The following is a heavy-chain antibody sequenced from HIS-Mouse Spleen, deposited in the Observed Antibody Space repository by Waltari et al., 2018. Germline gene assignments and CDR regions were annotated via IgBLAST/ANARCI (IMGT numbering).Heavy chain of an antibody. J-gene: IGHJ2*01. CDR2: IYYSVCT. CDR1: GGSISSSSYY. D-gene: IGHD6-13*01. V-gene: IGHV4-39*07. CDR3: AREIPYSSSWYDWYFDL. Sequence: QLQLQESGPGLVKPSETLSLTCTVSGGSISSSSYYWGWIRQPPGKGLEWIGRIYYSVCTYYNPSLKSRVTISVDTSKNQFSLKLSSVTAADTAVYYCAREIPYSSSWYDWYFDLWGRGTLVTVSS.